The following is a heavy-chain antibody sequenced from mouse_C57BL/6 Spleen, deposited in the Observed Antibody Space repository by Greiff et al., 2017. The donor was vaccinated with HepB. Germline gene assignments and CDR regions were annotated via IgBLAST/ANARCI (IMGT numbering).Heavy chain of an antibody. V-gene: IGHV14-3*01. Sequence: VQLKESVAELVRPGASVKLSCTASGFNIKNTYMHWVKQRPEQGLEWIGRIDPANGNTKYAPKFQGKATITADTSSNTAYLQLSSLTSEDTAIYYCARIRVGHYYAMDYWGQGTSVTVSS. J-gene: IGHJ4*01. CDR2: IDPANGNT. D-gene: IGHD1-1*01. CDR1: GFNIKNTY. CDR3: ARIRVGHYYAMDY.